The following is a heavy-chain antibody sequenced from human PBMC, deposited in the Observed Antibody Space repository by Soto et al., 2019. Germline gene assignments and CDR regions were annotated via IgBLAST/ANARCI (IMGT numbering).Heavy chain of an antibody. V-gene: IGHV3-11*01. Sequence: LRLSCAASGFTFSDYYMSWIRQAPGKGLEWVSYISSSGSTIYYADSVKGRFTISRDNAKNSLYLQMNSLRAEDTAVYYCARSRSSWYPRWLDPWGQGTLVTVSS. CDR1: GFTFSDYY. J-gene: IGHJ5*02. CDR3: ARSRSSWYPRWLDP. CDR2: ISSSGSTI. D-gene: IGHD6-13*01.